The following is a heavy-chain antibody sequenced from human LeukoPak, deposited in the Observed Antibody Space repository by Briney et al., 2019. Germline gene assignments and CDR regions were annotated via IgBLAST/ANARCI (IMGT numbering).Heavy chain of an antibody. CDR2: INHSGST. CDR1: GGSISSGTYY. D-gene: IGHD3-3*01. CDR3: ARPTIFGVFDP. V-gene: IGHV4-39*07. J-gene: IGHJ5*02. Sequence: PSETLSLTCTVSGGSISSGTYYWSWIRQPPGKGLEWIGEINHSGSTNYIPSLKSRVTISVDTSKNQFSLKLSSVTAADTAVYYCARPTIFGVFDPWGQGTLVTVSS.